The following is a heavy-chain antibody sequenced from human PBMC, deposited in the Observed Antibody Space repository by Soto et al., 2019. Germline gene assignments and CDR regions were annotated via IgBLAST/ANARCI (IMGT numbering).Heavy chain of an antibody. V-gene: IGHV3-74*01. CDR3: AKPGWDYDSSGSYYFDD. CDR1: GFTFSSYW. J-gene: IGHJ4*02. CDR2: INGDGSST. D-gene: IGHD3-22*01. Sequence: PGGSLRLSCAASGFTFSSYWMHWVRQAPGKGLVWVSRINGDGSSTSYADSVKGRFTISRDNAKNTLYLQMNSLRAEDTAVYYCAKPGWDYDSSGSYYFDDWGQGTLVTVSS.